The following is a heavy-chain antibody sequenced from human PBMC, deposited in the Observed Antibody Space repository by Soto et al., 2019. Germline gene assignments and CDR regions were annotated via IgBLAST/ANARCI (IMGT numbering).Heavy chain of an antibody. V-gene: IGHV3-23*01. D-gene: IGHD3-22*01. Sequence: EVQLLESGGGLVQPGGSLRLSWAASGFTFSSYAMTWVPQPPGKGLEWVSAISGSGGSTYYADSVKGRFTISRDNSKNTLYLQMNSLRAEDTAVYYCAKVSRPTYYYDSSGYTDAFDIWGQGTMVTVSS. CDR1: GFTFSSYA. CDR2: ISGSGGST. J-gene: IGHJ3*02. CDR3: AKVSRPTYYYDSSGYTDAFDI.